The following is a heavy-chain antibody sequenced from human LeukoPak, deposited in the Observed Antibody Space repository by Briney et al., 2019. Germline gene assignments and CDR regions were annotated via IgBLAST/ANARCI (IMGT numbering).Heavy chain of an antibody. D-gene: IGHD6-19*01. CDR1: GGTFSSYA. J-gene: IGHJ4*02. CDR3: ARVGGDIAVAHLALDY. CDR2: IIPIFGTA. V-gene: IGHV1-69*13. Sequence: GASVKVSCKASGGTFSSYAISWVRQAPGQGLEWMGGIIPIFGTANYAQKFQGRVTITADESTSTAYMELSSLRSEDTAVYYCARVGGDIAVAHLALDYWGQGTLVTVSS.